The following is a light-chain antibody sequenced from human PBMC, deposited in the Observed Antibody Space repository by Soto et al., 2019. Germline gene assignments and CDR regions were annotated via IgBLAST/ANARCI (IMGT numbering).Light chain of an antibody. CDR3: QSYDSSLSGVV. Sequence: QSVLTQPPSVSGAPGQRVTISCTGSSSNIGAHYDVHWYQQLPGTAPKLLIYGNNNRPSGVPDRFSGSKSATSASLAITRLLAEDEADYYCQSYDSSLSGVVFGGGTKLTVL. CDR1: SSNIGAHYD. CDR2: GNN. J-gene: IGLJ2*01. V-gene: IGLV1-40*01.